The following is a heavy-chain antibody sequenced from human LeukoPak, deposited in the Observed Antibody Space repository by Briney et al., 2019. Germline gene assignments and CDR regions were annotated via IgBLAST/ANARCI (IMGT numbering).Heavy chain of an antibody. Sequence: ASVKVSCKASGYTFTGYYMHWVRQAPGQGLEWMGWINPNSGGTNYAQKFQGRVTMTRDTSISTAYMELSRLRSDDTAVYYCAILQAGVGATTSFDYWGQGTLVTVSS. CDR3: AILQAGVGATTSFDY. CDR2: INPNSGGT. D-gene: IGHD1-26*01. V-gene: IGHV1-2*02. J-gene: IGHJ4*02. CDR1: GYTFTGYY.